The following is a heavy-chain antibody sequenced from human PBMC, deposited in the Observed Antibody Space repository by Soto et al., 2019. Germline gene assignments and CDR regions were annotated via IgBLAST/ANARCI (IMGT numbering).Heavy chain of an antibody. CDR3: VRDSRRAYGMDV. Sequence: SLTLYCVTNSSPIDSTRLNRVYTAARKGLEWVSYVSGGSKSIYYAASVKGRFTISRDNSKNSLYLVMNSLRDEDTAVYSCVRDSRRAYGMDVWGPGT. CDR2: VSGGSKSI. CDR1: SSPIDSTR. J-gene: IGHJ6*02. V-gene: IGHV3-48*02.